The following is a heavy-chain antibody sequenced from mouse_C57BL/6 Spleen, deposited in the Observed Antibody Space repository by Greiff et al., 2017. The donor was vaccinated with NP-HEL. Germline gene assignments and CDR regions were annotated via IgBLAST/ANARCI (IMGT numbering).Heavy chain of an antibody. Sequence: QVQLQQSGAELAKPGASVKLSCKASGYTFTSYWMHWVKQRPGQGLEWIGYINPSSGYTKYNQKFKYKATLTADKSSSTAYMQLSSLTYEDSAVYYCARGITTVVATGYFDVWGTGTTVTVSS. V-gene: IGHV1-7*01. CDR3: ARGITTVVATGYFDV. CDR1: GYTFTSYW. CDR2: INPSSGYT. D-gene: IGHD1-1*01. J-gene: IGHJ1*03.